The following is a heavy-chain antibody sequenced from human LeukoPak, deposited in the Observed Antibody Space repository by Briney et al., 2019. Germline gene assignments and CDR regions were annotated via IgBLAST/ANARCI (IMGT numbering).Heavy chain of an antibody. J-gene: IGHJ3*02. CDR2: IYTSGST. Sequence: SQTLSLTCTVSGGSISSGSYYWSWIRQPAGKGLEWIGRIYTSGSTNYNPSLKSRVTISVDTSKNQFSLKLSSVTAADTAVYYCATTAGVLDAFDIWGQGTMVTVSS. V-gene: IGHV4-61*02. CDR3: ATTAGVLDAFDI. CDR1: GGSISSGSYY. D-gene: IGHD4/OR15-4a*01.